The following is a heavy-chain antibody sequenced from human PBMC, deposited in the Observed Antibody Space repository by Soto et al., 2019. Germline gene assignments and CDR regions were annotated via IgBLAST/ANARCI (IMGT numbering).Heavy chain of an antibody. CDR1: GGSISSSSYY. Sequence: SETLSLTCTVSGGSISSSSYYWGWIRQPPGKGLEWIGSIFYSGSTYYNPSLKSRVTISVDTSKNQFSLKLSSVTAADTAMYYCVCVFSGGYGYGFYYYGMDVWGQGTTVTVSS. J-gene: IGHJ6*02. CDR3: VCVFSGGYGYGFYYYGMDV. CDR2: IFYSGST. V-gene: IGHV4-39*01. D-gene: IGHD5-18*01.